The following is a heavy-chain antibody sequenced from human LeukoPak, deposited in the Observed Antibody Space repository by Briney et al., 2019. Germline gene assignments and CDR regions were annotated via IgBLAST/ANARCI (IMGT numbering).Heavy chain of an antibody. J-gene: IGHJ4*02. CDR2: INQDGSEK. D-gene: IGHD3-10*01. V-gene: IGHV3-7*01. Sequence: GGSLRLSCAAFGFTFTTYWMSWVRQAPGKGLEWVANINQDGSEKYFVDSVKGRFTISRDNAKSSLYLQMNSLRVEDTAVYYCAKVAKYYYGSETYYFFEHWGQGTPVTASS. CDR1: GFTFTTYW. CDR3: AKVAKYYYGSETYYFFEH.